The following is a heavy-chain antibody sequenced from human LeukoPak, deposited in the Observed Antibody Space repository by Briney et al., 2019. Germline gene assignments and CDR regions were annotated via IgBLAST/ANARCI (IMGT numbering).Heavy chain of an antibody. J-gene: IGHJ3*02. CDR3: ARAPTTRPTIAVDAFDI. CDR2: IYYSGGT. Sequence: PSETLSLTCTVSGGSVGSGSYYWSWIRQPPGKGLEWLGYIYYSGGTNYNPSLKSRVSISVDTSKNQFSLRLSSVTAADTAVYYCARAPTTRPTIAVDAFDIWGQGTMVTVSS. D-gene: IGHD1-14*01. V-gene: IGHV4-61*01. CDR1: GGSVGSGSYY.